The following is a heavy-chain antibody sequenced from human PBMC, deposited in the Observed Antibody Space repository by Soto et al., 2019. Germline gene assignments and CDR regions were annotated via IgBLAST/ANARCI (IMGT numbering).Heavy chain of an antibody. Sequence: QVQLVQSGAEVKKPGASVKVSCKASGYTFTSYGISWVRQAPGQGLEWMGWISAYNGNTNYAQKLQGRVTMTTDTPTSTAYMELRSLRSDDTAVYYCARSPAYCSSTSCHPRYYFDYWGQGTLVTVSS. CDR1: GYTFTSYG. V-gene: IGHV1-18*01. D-gene: IGHD2-2*01. J-gene: IGHJ4*02. CDR2: ISAYNGNT. CDR3: ARSPAYCSSTSCHPRYYFDY.